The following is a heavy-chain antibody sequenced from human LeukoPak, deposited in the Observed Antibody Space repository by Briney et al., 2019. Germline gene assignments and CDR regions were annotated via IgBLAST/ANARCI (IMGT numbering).Heavy chain of an antibody. D-gene: IGHD4-17*01. CDR3: AVGAFDY. CDR1: GYNFSNHT. Sequence: ASVKVSRKASGYNFSNHTLHWVRQAPGQRLGWMGWINAVDGNTKYSQNLQDKVTITRDTSASTAYMELSSLRSEDTAVYYCAVGAFDYWGQGTLLTVSS. V-gene: IGHV1-3*01. CDR2: INAVDGNT. J-gene: IGHJ4*02.